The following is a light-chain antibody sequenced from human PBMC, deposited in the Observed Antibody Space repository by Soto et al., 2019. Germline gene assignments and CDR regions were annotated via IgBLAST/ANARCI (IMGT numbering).Light chain of an antibody. V-gene: IGLV2-11*01. CDR2: GVS. CDR1: SSDVGGYNY. Sequence: QSALTQPRSMSGSPGQSVTISCTGTSSDVGGYNYVSWYQQHPGKPPKLIIHGVSNRPSGVPDRFSGSKSDNTASLTISGLQAEDEADYYCCSHAGSYTWVFGGGTKLTVL. J-gene: IGLJ3*02. CDR3: CSHAGSYTWV.